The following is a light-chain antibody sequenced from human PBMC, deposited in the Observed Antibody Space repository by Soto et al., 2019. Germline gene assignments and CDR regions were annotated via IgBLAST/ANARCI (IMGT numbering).Light chain of an antibody. V-gene: IGKV1-39*01. CDR1: QGINDY. CDR2: AAS. Sequence: DIQMTQSPSSLSASVGDRVTITCRTSQGINDYLNWYQMKPGEAPKLLIYAASALQSGIPSRFSGGASGTEFTLTITSLQPEDFATYYCQQSYNFPRNFGQGTKVDIK. CDR3: QQSYNFPRN. J-gene: IGKJ1*01.